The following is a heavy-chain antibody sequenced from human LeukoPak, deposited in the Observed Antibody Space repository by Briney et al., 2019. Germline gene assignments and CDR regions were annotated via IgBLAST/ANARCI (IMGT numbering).Heavy chain of an antibody. Sequence: SETLSLTCTVSGGSISSYFWIWIRQPPGKGLEWIGYIYYSGNTNSNPSLKSRVTISLDTSKNQFSLKLSSVTAADTAVYYCAREGGSSGWSDYWGQGTLVTVSS. CDR3: AREGGSSGWSDY. CDR1: GGSISSYF. D-gene: IGHD6-19*01. V-gene: IGHV4-59*01. CDR2: IYYSGNT. J-gene: IGHJ4*02.